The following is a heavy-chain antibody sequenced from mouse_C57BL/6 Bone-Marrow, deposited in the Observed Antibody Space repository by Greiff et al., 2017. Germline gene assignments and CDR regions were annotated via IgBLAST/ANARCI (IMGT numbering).Heavy chain of an antibody. V-gene: IGHV5-4*01. CDR2: ISDGGSYT. D-gene: IGHD4-1*01. CDR1: GFTFSSYA. Sequence: VESGGGLVKPGGSLKLSCAASGFTFSSYAMSWVRQTPEKRLEWVATISDGGSYTYYPDNVKGRFTISRDNAKNNLYLQMSHLKSEDTAMYYCARDGPNWDWYFDVWGTGTTVTVSS. CDR3: ARDGPNWDWYFDV. J-gene: IGHJ1*03.